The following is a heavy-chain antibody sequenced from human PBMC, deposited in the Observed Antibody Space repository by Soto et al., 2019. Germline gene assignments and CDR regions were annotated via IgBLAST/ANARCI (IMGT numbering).Heavy chain of an antibody. CDR1: GFSLANHP. D-gene: IGHD6-19*01. Sequence: GGSLRLSCVASGFSLANHPMNWVRQTPGKGLEWISYSSPRGDTIYYADSVEGRFTISRDNARNSLSLHMSSLRDEDSALYYCAKGPHTNVGWPYYFESWGQGVPVTVSS. CDR3: AKGPHTNVGWPYYFES. CDR2: SSPRGDTI. J-gene: IGHJ4*02. V-gene: IGHV3-48*02.